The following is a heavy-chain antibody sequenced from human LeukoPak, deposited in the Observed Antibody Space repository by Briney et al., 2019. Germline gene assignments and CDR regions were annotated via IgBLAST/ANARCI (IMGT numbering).Heavy chain of an antibody. D-gene: IGHD6-6*01. CDR1: GGSISSYY. V-gene: IGHV4-4*09. Sequence: SETLSLTCTVSGGSISSYYWSWIRQPPGKGLEWIGYIYTSGSTNYNPSLKSRVTISVDTSKNQFSLKLSSVTAADTVVYYCAGYSSSSGLNTWGQGTLVTVSS. CDR3: AGYSSSSGLNT. J-gene: IGHJ5*02. CDR2: IYTSGST.